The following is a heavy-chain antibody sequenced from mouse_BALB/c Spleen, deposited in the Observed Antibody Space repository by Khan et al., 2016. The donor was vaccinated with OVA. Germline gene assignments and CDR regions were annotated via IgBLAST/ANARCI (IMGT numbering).Heavy chain of an antibody. V-gene: IGHV1S134*01. CDR3: TTAYYRYYFDY. CDR1: GSTFTSFG. Sequence: VQLQQSGAELGRPGTLVKLSCKTSGSTFTSFGIKWVKQRPGQGLQWIGYIYPGNGYTEYNEKFQGKAILTSDTSSSTAYMQRRSLTSEDSAIYFCTTAYYRYYFDYWGQGTTLTVSS. CDR2: IYPGNGYT. D-gene: IGHD2-12*01. J-gene: IGHJ2*01.